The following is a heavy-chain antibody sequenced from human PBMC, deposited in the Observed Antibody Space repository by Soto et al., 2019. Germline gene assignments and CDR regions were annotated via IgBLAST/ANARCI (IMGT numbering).Heavy chain of an antibody. CDR1: GGSISSSSYY. J-gene: IGHJ4*02. CDR3: ARPNTGYSSGWYDY. Sequence: SETLSLTCTVSGGSISSSSYYWGWIRQPPGKGLEWIGSIYYSGSTYYNPSLKSRVTISVDTSKNQFSLKLSSVTAADTAVYYCARPNTGYSSGWYDYWGQGTLVTVSS. CDR2: IYYSGST. D-gene: IGHD6-19*01. V-gene: IGHV4-39*01.